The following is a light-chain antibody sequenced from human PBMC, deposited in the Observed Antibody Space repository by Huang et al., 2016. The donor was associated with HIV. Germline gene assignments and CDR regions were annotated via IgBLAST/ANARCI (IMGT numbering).Light chain of an antibody. CDR1: QSLLYSSNNKNY. CDR2: WAS. CDR3: HQYYATGT. V-gene: IGKV4-1*01. J-gene: IGKJ1*01. Sequence: DIVMTQSPDSLAVSLGERATINCKSSQSLLYSSNNKNYLAWYQQKPGQHPKLLIYWASARESGVPDLFSGSGSETDFTLTISSLQAEDVAVYYCHQYYATGTFGQGTKVEI.